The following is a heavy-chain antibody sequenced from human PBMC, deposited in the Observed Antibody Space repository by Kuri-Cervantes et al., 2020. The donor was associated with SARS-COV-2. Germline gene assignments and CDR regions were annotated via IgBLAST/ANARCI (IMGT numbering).Heavy chain of an antibody. V-gene: IGHV3-33*01. Sequence: GESLKISCAASGFTFSSYGMHWVRLAPGKGLEWVAVIWYDGSNKYYADSVKGRFTISRDNSKNTLYLQMNSLRAEDTAVYYCARDSSITPRDFDYWGQGTLVTVSS. D-gene: IGHD6-13*01. CDR1: GFTFSSYG. CDR2: IWYDGSNK. J-gene: IGHJ4*02. CDR3: ARDSSITPRDFDY.